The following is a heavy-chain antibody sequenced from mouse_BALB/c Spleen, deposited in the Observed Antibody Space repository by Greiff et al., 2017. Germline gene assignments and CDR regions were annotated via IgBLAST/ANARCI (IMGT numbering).Heavy chain of an antibody. V-gene: IGHV5-6-3*01. CDR1: GFTFSSYG. D-gene: IGHD1-1*01. Sequence: EVKLMESGGGLVQPGGSLKLSCAASGFTFSSYGMSWVRQTPDKRLELVATINSNGGSTYYPDSVKGRFTISRDNAKNTLYLQMSSLKSDDTAMYYCARNSGLRSPSYFDYWGQGTTLTVSS. CDR3: ARNSGLRSPSYFDY. CDR2: INSNGGST. J-gene: IGHJ2*01.